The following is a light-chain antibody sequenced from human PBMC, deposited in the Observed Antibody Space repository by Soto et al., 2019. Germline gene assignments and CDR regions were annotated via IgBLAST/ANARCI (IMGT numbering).Light chain of an antibody. V-gene: IGLV1-40*01. J-gene: IGLJ1*01. CDR3: QSYDSSLSGSYV. Sequence: VLTQPPSVSGAPGQRVTISCTGSSSNIGAGYDVHWYQRLPGTAPKVLIYSNNNRPSGVPDRFSGSKSGTSASLAITGLQAEDEADYYCQSYDSSLSGSYVFGTGTKLTVL. CDR2: SNN. CDR1: SSNIGAGYD.